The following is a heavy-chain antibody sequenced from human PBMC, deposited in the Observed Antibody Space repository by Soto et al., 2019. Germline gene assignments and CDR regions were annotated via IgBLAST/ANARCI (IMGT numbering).Heavy chain of an antibody. V-gene: IGHV1-24*01. CDR2: FDPEDGET. J-gene: IGHJ6*03. CDR1: GYTLTELS. D-gene: IGHD4-17*01. Sequence: ASVKVSCKVSGYTLTELSMHWVRQAPGKGLEWMGGFDPEDGETIYAQKFQGRVTMTEDTSTDTAYMELSSLRSEDTAVYYCATLYGDYASYYYMDVWGKGTTVTVSS. CDR3: ATLYGDYASYYYMDV.